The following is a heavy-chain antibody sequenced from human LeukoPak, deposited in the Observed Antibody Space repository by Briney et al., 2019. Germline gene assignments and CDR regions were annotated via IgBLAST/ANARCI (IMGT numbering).Heavy chain of an antibody. CDR2: IXXXXXXX. V-gene: IGHV3-33*01. CDR3: ARESGSYYAVY. Sequence: GGSLRLSCAASGFXXSXYGMHWVRQAPGKGLXWVAVIXXXXXXXYXXXXXXXXXTXXXDNSKNTLXLQMNSLRAEDTAVYYCARESGSYYAVYWGQGTLVTVSS. CDR1: GFXXSXYG. D-gene: IGHD1-26*01. J-gene: IGHJ4*02.